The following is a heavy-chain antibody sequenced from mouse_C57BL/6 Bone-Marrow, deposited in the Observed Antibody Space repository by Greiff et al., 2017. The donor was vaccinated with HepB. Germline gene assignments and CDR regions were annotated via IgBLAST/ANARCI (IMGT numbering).Heavy chain of an antibody. CDR1: GFSLTSYG. V-gene: IGHV2-2*01. CDR2: IWSGGST. Sequence: QVQLKESGPGLVQPSQSLSITCTVSGFSLTSYGVHWVRQSPGKGLEWLGVIWSGGSTDYNAAFISRLSISKDNSKSQVFFKMNSLQADDTAIYYCARSGDDPYWDGPWFAYWGQGTMVTVSA. CDR3: ARSGDDPYWDGPWFAY. D-gene: IGHD4-1*01. J-gene: IGHJ3*01.